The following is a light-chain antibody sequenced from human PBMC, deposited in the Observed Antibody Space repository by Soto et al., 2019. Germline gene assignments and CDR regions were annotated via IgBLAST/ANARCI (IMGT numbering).Light chain of an antibody. V-gene: IGKV3-11*01. CDR3: QQRSNWYT. Sequence: EIVLTQSAATLSLSPGERATLSCRASQRVSSYLAWYQQKPGQAPRLLIYDASNSATGIPARFSGSGSGTDFTLTSSSLEPVDFAVYYCQQRSNWYTFGQGTKLEIK. J-gene: IGKJ2*01. CDR1: QRVSSY. CDR2: DAS.